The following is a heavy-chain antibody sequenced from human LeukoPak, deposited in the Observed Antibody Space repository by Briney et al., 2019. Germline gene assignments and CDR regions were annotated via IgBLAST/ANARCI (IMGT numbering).Heavy chain of an antibody. CDR1: GFTFSSYA. D-gene: IGHD3-3*01. CDR3: ARAGPTYYDFWSGSFDY. J-gene: IGHJ4*02. CDR2: IWYDGSNK. Sequence: GGSLRLSCAASGFTFSSYAMSWVRQAPGKGLEWVAVIWYDGSNKYYADSVKGRFTISRDNSKNTLYLQMNSLRAEDTAVYYCARAGPTYYDFWSGSFDYWGQGTLVTVSS. V-gene: IGHV3-33*08.